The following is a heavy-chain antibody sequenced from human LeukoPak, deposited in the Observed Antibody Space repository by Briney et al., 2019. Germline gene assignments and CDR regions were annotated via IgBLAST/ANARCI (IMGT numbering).Heavy chain of an antibody. CDR3: ARQVVPAAISGMDV. CDR1: GGSISSGGYP. V-gene: IGHV4-30-2*01. D-gene: IGHD2-2*01. Sequence: SETLSLTCAVSGGSISSGGYPWSWIRQPPGKGLEWIGYIYHSGSTYYNPSLKSRVTISVDRSKNQFSLKLSSVTAADTAVYYCARQVVPAAISGMDVWGKGTTVTVSS. J-gene: IGHJ6*04. CDR2: IYHSGST.